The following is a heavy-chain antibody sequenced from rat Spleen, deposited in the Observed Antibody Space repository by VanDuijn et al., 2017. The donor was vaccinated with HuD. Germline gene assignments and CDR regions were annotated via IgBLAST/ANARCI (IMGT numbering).Heavy chain of an antibody. D-gene: IGHD4-3*01. V-gene: IGHV2-45*01. CDR3: ARERSGIIRGRGYFDY. J-gene: IGHJ2*01. Sequence: QVQLMESGPGLVQPSETLSLTCTVSGFSLTSYNVHWVRQPPGNGLEWMGVMWSGGSTDYNSALKSRLSISRDTSKNQVFLKMNSLQSEDTTTYYCARERSGIIRGRGYFDYWGQGVMVTVSS. CDR2: MWSGGST. CDR1: GFSLTSYN.